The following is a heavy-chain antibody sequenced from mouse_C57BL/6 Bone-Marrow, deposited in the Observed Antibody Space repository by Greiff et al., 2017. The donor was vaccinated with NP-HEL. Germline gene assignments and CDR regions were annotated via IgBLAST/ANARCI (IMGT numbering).Heavy chain of an antibody. CDR3: AKTDGFYAMDY. D-gene: IGHD2-3*01. CDR2: IWGGGST. CDR1: GFSLTSYG. Sequence: QVQLKESGPGLVAPSQSLSITCTVSGFSLTSYGVDWVRQPPGKGLEWLGGIWGGGSTNYNSALMYRLSSSKDNSKSQVFLKMNRLQADDTAMYYSAKTDGFYAMDYWGQGTSGTVSS. J-gene: IGHJ4*01. V-gene: IGHV2-9*01.